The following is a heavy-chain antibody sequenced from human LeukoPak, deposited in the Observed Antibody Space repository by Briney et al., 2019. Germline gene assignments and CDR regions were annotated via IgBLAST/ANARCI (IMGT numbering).Heavy chain of an antibody. J-gene: IGHJ4*02. CDR2: IKQDGGES. CDR3: ARDYYENIAHSHMLPF. CDR1: GFTFSSYW. Sequence: GGSLRLSCAASGFTFSSYWMTWVRQAPGKGLEWVANIKQDGGESYYEDSVKGRFTISRENAKNSLYLQMNNLRAEGTAVYYCARDYYENIAHSHMLPFWGQGTLVTVSS. D-gene: IGHD1-26*01. V-gene: IGHV3-7*03.